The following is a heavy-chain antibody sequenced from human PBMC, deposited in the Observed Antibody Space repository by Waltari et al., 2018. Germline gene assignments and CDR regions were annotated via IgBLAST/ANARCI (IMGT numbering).Heavy chain of an antibody. Sequence: EVQLLESGGGLVQPGGSLRLSCAASGFPFSNYPMSWVRPAPGKGLEWVSVISGNGGGTYYADSVKGRFTISRDNSKNTRYLQMNSRRAEDTAIYYCAKNMEFQLPGGGSLQHWGQGTLVTVSS. V-gene: IGHV3-23*01. CDR1: GFPFSNYP. CDR2: ISGNGGGT. D-gene: IGHD2-2*01. CDR3: AKNMEFQLPGGGSLQH. J-gene: IGHJ1*01.